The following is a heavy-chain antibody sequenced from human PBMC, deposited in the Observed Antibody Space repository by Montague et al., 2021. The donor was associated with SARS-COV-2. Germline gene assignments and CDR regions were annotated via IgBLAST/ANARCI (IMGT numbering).Heavy chain of an antibody. CDR3: ARIRNYDILTGTYSEFDY. Sequence: PALVKPTQTLTLTCTFSGFSLSTSGMCVSWIRQPPGKALEWLALIDWDDDKYYSTSLKTRLTISKDTSKNQVVLTMTNMDPVDTATYYSARIRNYDILTGTYSEFDYWGQGTLVTVSS. CDR2: IDWDDDK. CDR1: GFSLSTSGMC. D-gene: IGHD3-9*01. J-gene: IGHJ4*02. V-gene: IGHV2-70*01.